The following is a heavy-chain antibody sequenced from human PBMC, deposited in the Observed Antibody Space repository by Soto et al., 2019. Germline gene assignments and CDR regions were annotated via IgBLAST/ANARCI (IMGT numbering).Heavy chain of an antibody. CDR3: ARGGRYSSSSWDYYYGMDV. CDR1: GYTFTSYD. J-gene: IGHJ6*02. CDR2: MNPNSGNT. D-gene: IGHD6-6*01. V-gene: IGHV1-8*01. Sequence: ASVKVSCKASGYTFTSYDINWVRQATGQGLEWMGWMNPNSGNTGYAQKFQGRVTMTRNTSISTAYMELSSLRSEDTAVYYCARGGRYSSSSWDYYYGMDVWGQGTTVTVSS.